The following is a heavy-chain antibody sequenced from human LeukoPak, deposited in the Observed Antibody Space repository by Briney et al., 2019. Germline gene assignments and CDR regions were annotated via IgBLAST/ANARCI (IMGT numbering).Heavy chain of an antibody. Sequence: PGRSLRLSCAASGFTFSSYGMHWVRQAPGKGPEWAAVISYDGSNKYYADSVKGRFTISRDNSKNTLYLQMNSLRAEDTAVYYCAKGATRAVAGILDYWGQGTLVTVSS. V-gene: IGHV3-30*18. J-gene: IGHJ4*02. CDR1: GFTFSSYG. CDR2: ISYDGSNK. CDR3: AKGATRAVAGILDY. D-gene: IGHD6-19*01.